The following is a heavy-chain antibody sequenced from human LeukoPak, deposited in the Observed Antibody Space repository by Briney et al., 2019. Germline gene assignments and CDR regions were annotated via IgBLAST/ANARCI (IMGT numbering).Heavy chain of an antibody. CDR3: ARGGYCSSTSCYGPGSYYYGSGDFDY. CDR2: IKQDGSEK. Sequence: PGGSLRLSCAASGFTFSSYWMSWVRQAPGKGLEWVANIKQDGSEKYYVDSVKGRFTISRDNAKNSLYLQMNSLRAEDTAVYYCARGGYCSSTSCYGPGSYYYGSGDFDYWGQGTLVTVSS. J-gene: IGHJ4*02. V-gene: IGHV3-7*01. CDR1: GFTFSSYW. D-gene: IGHD2-2*01.